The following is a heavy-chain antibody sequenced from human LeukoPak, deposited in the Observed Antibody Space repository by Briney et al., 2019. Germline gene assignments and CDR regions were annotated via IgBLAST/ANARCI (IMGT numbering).Heavy chain of an antibody. V-gene: IGHV3-48*03. J-gene: IGHJ3*02. D-gene: IGHD4-17*01. CDR2: ISSSGSTI. CDR1: GFTFSSYE. Sequence: PGGSLRLSCAASGFTFSSYEMNWVRQAPGKGLEWVSYISSSGSTIYYADSVKGRFTISRDNAKNSLYLQMNSLRAEDTAVYYCARLGSVTTSDAFDIWGQGTMVTVSS. CDR3: ARLGSVTTSDAFDI.